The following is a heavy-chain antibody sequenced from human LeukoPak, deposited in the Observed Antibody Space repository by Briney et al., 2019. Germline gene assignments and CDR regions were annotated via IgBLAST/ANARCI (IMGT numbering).Heavy chain of an antibody. CDR2: IDRDGSRI. D-gene: IGHD1-26*01. J-gene: IGHJ4*02. CDR3: ARDGRSLSYFDY. CDR1: GFTFSSYW. V-gene: IGHV3-74*01. Sequence: PEGSLRLSCAASGFTFSSYWMHWVRQAPGKGLVWVSRIDRDGSRINYADSVKGRFTISRDNGKNTLFLQMNSLRAEDAAVYYCARDGRSLSYFDYWGQGTLVTVSS.